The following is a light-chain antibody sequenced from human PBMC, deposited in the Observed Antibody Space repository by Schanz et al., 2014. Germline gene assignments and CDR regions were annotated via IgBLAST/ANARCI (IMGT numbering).Light chain of an antibody. V-gene: IGLV4-69*01. CDR3: QTWGTGILV. Sequence: QPVLTQSPSASASLGASVKLTCTLSSGHSSYAIAWHQQQPEKGPRYLMKLNSDGSHSKGDGIPDRFSGSSSGAERYLTISNLQSDDEADYYCQTWGTGILVFGGGTKLTVL. CDR2: LNSDGSH. J-gene: IGLJ2*01. CDR1: SGHSSYA.